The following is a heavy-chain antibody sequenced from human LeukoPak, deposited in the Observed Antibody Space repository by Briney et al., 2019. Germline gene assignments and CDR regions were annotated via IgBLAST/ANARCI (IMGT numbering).Heavy chain of an antibody. J-gene: IGHJ5*02. Sequence: SSETLSLTCAVYGGSFSGYFWSWIRQPPGKGLEWIGEINYSGSTNYNPSLKSRVTISVDTSKNQFSLKLNSVTAADTAVYYCARGQQLVRHWFDPWGQGTLVTVSS. V-gene: IGHV4-34*01. D-gene: IGHD6-13*01. CDR1: GGSFSGYF. CDR3: ARGQQLVRHWFDP. CDR2: INYSGST.